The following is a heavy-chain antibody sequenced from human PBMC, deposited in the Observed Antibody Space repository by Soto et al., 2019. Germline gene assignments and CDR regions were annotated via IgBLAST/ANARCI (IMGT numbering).Heavy chain of an antibody. CDR2: ISHDGSNK. V-gene: IGHV3-30*18. CDR1: GFTFSSYG. J-gene: IGHJ4*02. Sequence: GGSLRLSCAASGFTFSSYGMHWVRQAPGKGLEWVAVISHDGSNKYYADSVKGRFTISRDNSKNTLYLQMNSLRAEDTAVYHCAKTGYDYVWGSYPDYSGPGTLVTVSS. CDR3: AKTGYDYVWGSYPDY. D-gene: IGHD3-16*01.